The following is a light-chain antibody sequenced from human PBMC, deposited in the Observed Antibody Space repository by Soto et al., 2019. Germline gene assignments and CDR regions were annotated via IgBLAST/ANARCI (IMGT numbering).Light chain of an antibody. CDR2: GAS. Sequence: EIGVTQSPGTLSLSPGGRATLSCRASQSGRSSYFAWYHQIPCQAPRLLIFGASFRATGIPDRFSGSGSGTDFTLTISRLEPEDFAVYYCQHSGSPLTFGGGTKVEIQ. J-gene: IGKJ4*01. V-gene: IGKV3-20*01. CDR1: QSGRSSY. CDR3: QHSGSPLT.